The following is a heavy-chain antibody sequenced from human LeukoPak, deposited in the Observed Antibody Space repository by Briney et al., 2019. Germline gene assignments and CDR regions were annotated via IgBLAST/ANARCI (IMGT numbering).Heavy chain of an antibody. CDR2: IYSDGST. CDR3: ARVGRAMTAAGFGAFDI. J-gene: IGHJ3*02. D-gene: IGHD6-13*01. CDR1: GFTVSSNY. V-gene: IGHV3-53*01. Sequence: GGSLRLSCAASGFTVSSNYMSWVRQAPGKGLEWVSVIYSDGSTYYADSVKGRFTISRDNSKNTLYLQMNSLRAEDTAVYYCARVGRAMTAAGFGAFDIWGQGTMVIVS.